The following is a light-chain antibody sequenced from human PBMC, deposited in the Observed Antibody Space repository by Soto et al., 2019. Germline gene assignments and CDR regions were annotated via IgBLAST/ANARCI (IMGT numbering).Light chain of an antibody. CDR3: QQYYSTPHT. J-gene: IGKJ2*01. Sequence: DIVMTQSPDSLAVSLGERATINCKSSQSVLYSSNNKNYLAWYQQKPGQPPKLLIYWASTRESGVPVRFSGSGYGKDFTLTISSLQAEDVAVYYCQQYYSTPHTFGQGTKLEIK. CDR1: QSVLYSSNNKNY. V-gene: IGKV4-1*01. CDR2: WAS.